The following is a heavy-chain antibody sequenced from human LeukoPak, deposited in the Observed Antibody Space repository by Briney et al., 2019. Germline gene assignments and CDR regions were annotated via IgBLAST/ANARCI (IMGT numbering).Heavy chain of an antibody. CDR2: IKEDGSQK. CDR3: AKDIVGEGDDY. CDR1: GFTFTRYW. D-gene: IGHD2-15*01. Sequence: GGSLRLSCEASGFTFTRYWMSWVRQAPGKGLEWVANIKEDGSQKNYGDSVKGRFTISRDNAKNSVYLQLNSLRVEDTAVYFCAKDIVGEGDDYWGQGTLVTVSS. V-gene: IGHV3-7*04. J-gene: IGHJ4*02.